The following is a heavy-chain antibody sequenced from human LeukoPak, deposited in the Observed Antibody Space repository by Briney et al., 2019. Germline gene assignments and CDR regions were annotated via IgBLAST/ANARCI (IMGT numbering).Heavy chain of an antibody. CDR3: ARGGSVSYYFDY. Sequence: PGGSLRLSCAASGFTFSTYEMNWVRQAPGKGLEWVSYITTSGNSTYYADSVKGRFTISRDNTKNSLYLQMNSLRAEDTAVYYCARGGSVSYYFDYWGQGTLVTVSS. CDR1: GFTFSTYE. CDR2: ITTSGNST. D-gene: IGHD1-26*01. J-gene: IGHJ4*02. V-gene: IGHV3-48*03.